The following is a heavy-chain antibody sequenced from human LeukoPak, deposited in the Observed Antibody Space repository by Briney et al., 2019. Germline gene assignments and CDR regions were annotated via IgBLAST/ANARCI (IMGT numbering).Heavy chain of an antibody. Sequence: GGSLRLSCAASGFTFITYSMNWVRHAPGKGLQWVSYITSGGSTIYYADSVKGRFTISRDNAKNSLYLQMNSLRDEDTAVYYCGRGATPDYWGQGNLVTVSS. CDR1: GFTFITYS. V-gene: IGHV3-48*02. CDR2: ITSGGSTI. J-gene: IGHJ4*02. CDR3: GRGATPDY.